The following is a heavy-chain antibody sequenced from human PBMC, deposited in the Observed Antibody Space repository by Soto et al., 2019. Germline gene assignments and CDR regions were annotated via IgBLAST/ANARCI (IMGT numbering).Heavy chain of an antibody. D-gene: IGHD3-16*02. CDR2: ISYDGSNK. CDR3: ARARLGELSNFDY. CDR1: GFTFSSYA. V-gene: IGHV3-30-3*01. Sequence: QVQLVESGGGVVQPGRSLRLSCAASGFTFSSYAMHWVRQAPGKGLEWVAVISYDGSNKYYADSVKGRFTISRDNSKNTLYLQMNSLRAEDTAVYYCARARLGELSNFDYWGQGTLVTVSS. J-gene: IGHJ4*02.